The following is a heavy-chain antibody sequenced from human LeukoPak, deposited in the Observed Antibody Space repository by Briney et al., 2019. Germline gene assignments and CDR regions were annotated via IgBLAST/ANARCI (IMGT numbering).Heavy chain of an antibody. CDR1: GGSISNNNW. CDR2: IYHSGST. Sequence: SETLSLTCSVSGGSISNNNWWSWLRQPPGKGLEWIGEIYHSGSTNYNPSLKSRITISVDKSNNQFSLKLSSVTAADTAVYYCARDAKLTIFGLRAFDIWGQGTMVTVSS. V-gene: IGHV4-4*02. D-gene: IGHD3-3*01. CDR3: ARDAKLTIFGLRAFDI. J-gene: IGHJ3*02.